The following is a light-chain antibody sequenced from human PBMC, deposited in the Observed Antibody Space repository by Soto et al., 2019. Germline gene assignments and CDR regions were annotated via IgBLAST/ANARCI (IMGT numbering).Light chain of an antibody. J-gene: IGLJ1*01. CDR3: SSYTSSSTYV. CDR2: DVS. Sequence: QSVLTKPASVSGSPGQSITISCTGTSSDVGGYNYVSWYQQHPGKAPKLMIYDVSNRPSGVSNRFSGSKSGNTASLTISGLQAEDEADYYCSSYTSSSTYVFATGTKLTV. V-gene: IGLV2-14*01. CDR1: SSDVGGYNY.